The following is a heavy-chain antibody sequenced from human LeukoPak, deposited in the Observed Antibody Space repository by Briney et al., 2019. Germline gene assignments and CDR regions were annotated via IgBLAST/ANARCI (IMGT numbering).Heavy chain of an antibody. Sequence: GGSLRLSCAASGFTFSSYAMSWVRQAPGKGLEWVSAISGSGGSTYYADSVKGRFTISRDNSKNTLYLQMNSLRAEDTAVYYCARSRGAGPGAYFDYWGQGTLVTVSS. CDR1: GFTFSSYA. J-gene: IGHJ4*02. V-gene: IGHV3-23*01. CDR2: ISGSGGST. CDR3: ARSRGAGPGAYFDY. D-gene: IGHD6-19*01.